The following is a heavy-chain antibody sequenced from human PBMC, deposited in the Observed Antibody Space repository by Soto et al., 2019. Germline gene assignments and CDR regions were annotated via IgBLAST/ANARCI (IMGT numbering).Heavy chain of an antibody. CDR2: ISAYNGNT. CDR3: ARDFYDYGEYYDAFDI. Sequence: ASVKVSCKASGYTFTSYGISWVRQAPGQGLEWMGWISAYNGNTNYAQKLQGRVTMTTDTSTSTAYMELRSLRSDDTAVYYCARDFYDYGEYYDAFDIWGQGTMVTVSS. D-gene: IGHD4-17*01. J-gene: IGHJ3*02. CDR1: GYTFTSYG. V-gene: IGHV1-18*01.